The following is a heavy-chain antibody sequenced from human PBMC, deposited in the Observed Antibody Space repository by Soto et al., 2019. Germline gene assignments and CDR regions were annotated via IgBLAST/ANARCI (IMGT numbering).Heavy chain of an antibody. CDR3: ARDRAAGGY. CDR2: ISSGGNTI. CDR1: GFSFSIDE. Sequence: EVQLVESGGGLVQPGGSLRLSCVASGFSFSIDEMNWVRQAPGKGLEWVAYISSGGNTIHYADSVRGRFTVSRDNARNSLYLQMDTLRVEDTALYYCARDRAAGGYWGQGTLVTVSS. D-gene: IGHD6-13*01. J-gene: IGHJ4*02. V-gene: IGHV3-48*03.